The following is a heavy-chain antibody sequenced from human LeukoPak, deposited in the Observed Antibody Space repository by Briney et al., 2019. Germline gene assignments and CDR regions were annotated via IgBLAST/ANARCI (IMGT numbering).Heavy chain of an antibody. J-gene: IGHJ3*02. D-gene: IGHD3-10*01. CDR3: ARPAENYTFDI. CDR1: GGSISSSSYY. Sequence: SETLSLTCTVSGGSISSSSYYWGWIRQPPGKGLEWIGSIYYSGSTYYNPSLKSRVTISVDTSKNQFSLKLSSVTAADTAVYYCARPAENYTFDIWGQGTMVTVSS. CDR2: IYYSGST. V-gene: IGHV4-39*01.